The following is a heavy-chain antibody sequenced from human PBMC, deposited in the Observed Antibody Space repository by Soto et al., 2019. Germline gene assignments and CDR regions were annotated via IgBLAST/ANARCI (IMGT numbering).Heavy chain of an antibody. CDR3: AKLYPSGFCSGGGGPPSYMDV. CDR1: GFSFSNYA. V-gene: IGHV3-23*01. J-gene: IGHJ6*03. D-gene: IGHD2-15*01. CDR2: ISGTGSTI. Sequence: GGSLRLSCAASGFSFSNYAMSWVRQAPGQGLEWLSAISGTGSTIYYADSVKGRFTISRDNSKNTLYLQMNSLTAEDKAIRYSAKLYPSGFCSGGGGPPSYMDVWGKGTRVTVPS.